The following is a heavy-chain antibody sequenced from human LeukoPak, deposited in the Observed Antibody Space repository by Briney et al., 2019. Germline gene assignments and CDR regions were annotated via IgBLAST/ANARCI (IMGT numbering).Heavy chain of an antibody. CDR2: IWYDGSNK. Sequence: PGRSLRLSCAASGFTFSSYGMHWVRQAPGKGLEWVAVIWYDGSNKYYADSVKGRFTISRDNYKNTLYLQMNSLRAEDTAVYYCARDMRPLVVVPAIDAFDIWGQGTMVTVSS. J-gene: IGHJ3*02. D-gene: IGHD2-2*01. CDR3: ARDMRPLVVVPAIDAFDI. V-gene: IGHV3-33*01. CDR1: GFTFSSYG.